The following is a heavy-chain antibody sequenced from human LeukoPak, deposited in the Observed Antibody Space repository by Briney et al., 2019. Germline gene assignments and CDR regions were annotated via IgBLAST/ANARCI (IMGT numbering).Heavy chain of an antibody. D-gene: IGHD1-26*01. CDR2: INPDGSST. V-gene: IGHV3-74*01. CDR1: GFTFSSYW. CDR3: ARDSGSYYFDY. Sequence: PGGSLRLSCAASGFTFSSYWMHWVRQAPGKGLVWVSRINPDGSSTNYADSVKSRFTISRDNAKNTLYLQMNSLRAEDTAVYYCARDSGSYYFDYWGQGTLVTVSS. J-gene: IGHJ4*02.